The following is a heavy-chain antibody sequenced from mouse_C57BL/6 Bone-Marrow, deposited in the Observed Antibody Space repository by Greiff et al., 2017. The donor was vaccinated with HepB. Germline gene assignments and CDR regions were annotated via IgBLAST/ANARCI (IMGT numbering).Heavy chain of an antibody. D-gene: IGHD1-1*01. CDR1: GYSITSGYY. Sequence: DVKLQESGPGLVKPSQSLSLTCSVTGYSITSGYYWNWIRQFPGNKLEWMGYISYDGSNNYNPSLKNRISITRDTSKNQFFLKLNSVTTEDTATYYCARGGYYYGSSPHFDYWGQGTTLTVSS. V-gene: IGHV3-6*01. J-gene: IGHJ2*01. CDR2: ISYDGSN. CDR3: ARGGYYYGSSPHFDY.